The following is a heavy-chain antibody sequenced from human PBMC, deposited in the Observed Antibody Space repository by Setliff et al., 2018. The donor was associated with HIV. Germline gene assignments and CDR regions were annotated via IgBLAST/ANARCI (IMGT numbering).Heavy chain of an antibody. V-gene: IGHV3-23*01. Sequence: LRLSCAASGFTFSTYAMSWVRQAPGKGLEWVSGISGSGGRTYYADSVRGRFTISRDNSKDTLYLQMHSLRAEDTAIYFCAKDRGDYDPRGYDAWGQGSLVTVSS. CDR1: GFTFSTYA. J-gene: IGHJ5*02. CDR2: ISGSGGRT. D-gene: IGHD4-17*01. CDR3: AKDRGDYDPRGYDA.